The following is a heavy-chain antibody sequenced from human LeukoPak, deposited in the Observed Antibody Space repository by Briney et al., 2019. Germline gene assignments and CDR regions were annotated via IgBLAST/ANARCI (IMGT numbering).Heavy chain of an antibody. J-gene: IGHJ4*02. V-gene: IGHV4-59*12. CDR2: IYPNGRT. D-gene: IGHD3-3*01. CDR3: TREGYGRSGYFIDL. CDR1: SGSITDSC. Sequence: SETLSLTCTVSSGSITDSCWSWVRQAPGKGLEWLGFIYPNGRTEYNPPLMSRVTFSVDTCKNQASVRLSSLTASDTAVYYCTREGYGRSGYFIDLWGQGTLVTVSA.